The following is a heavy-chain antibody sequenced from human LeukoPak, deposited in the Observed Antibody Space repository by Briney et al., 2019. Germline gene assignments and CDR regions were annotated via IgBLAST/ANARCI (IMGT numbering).Heavy chain of an antibody. CDR2: IYPGDSDT. D-gene: IGHD6-19*01. Sequence: GESLKISCKGSGHSFTSYWIAWVRQMPGKGLEWMGIIYPGDSDTRYSPSFQGQVTISAGKSISIAYLQWSSLKASDTAIYYCARSGDNSGWYDYWGQGTLVIVSS. V-gene: IGHV5-51*01. CDR1: GHSFTSYW. CDR3: ARSGDNSGWYDY. J-gene: IGHJ4*02.